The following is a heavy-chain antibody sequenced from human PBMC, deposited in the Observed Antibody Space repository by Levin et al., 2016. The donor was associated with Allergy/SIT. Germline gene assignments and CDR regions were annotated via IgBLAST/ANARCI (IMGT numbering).Heavy chain of an antibody. J-gene: IGHJ4*02. CDR2: ISSDSTPI. V-gene: IGHV3-48*01. CDR1: GFTFAIYG. CDR3: ARQGSGSGSSWYEDY. D-gene: IGHD6-13*01. Sequence: GESLKISCAASGFTFAIYGMNWVRQAPGKGLEWISYISSDSTPIYYADSFKGRFTVSRGNVRRSLYLQVDGLRAEDTAIYYCARQGSGSGSSWYEDYWGQGVLVIVSS.